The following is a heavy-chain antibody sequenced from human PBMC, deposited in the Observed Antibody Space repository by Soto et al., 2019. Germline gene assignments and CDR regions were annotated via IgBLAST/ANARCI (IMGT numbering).Heavy chain of an antibody. CDR1: GYTFTSYG. CDR3: ARAEIIAAAGKWSY. V-gene: IGHV1-18*04. J-gene: IGHJ4*02. Sequence: ASVKVSCKASGYTFTSYGISWVRQAPGQGLEWMGWISAYNGNTNYAQKLQGRVTMTTDTSTSTAYMELRSLRPDDTAVYYCARAEIIAAAGKWSYWGQGALVTV. CDR2: ISAYNGNT. D-gene: IGHD6-13*01.